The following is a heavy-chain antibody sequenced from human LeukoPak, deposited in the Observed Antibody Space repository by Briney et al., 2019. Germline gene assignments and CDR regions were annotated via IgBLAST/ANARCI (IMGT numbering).Heavy chain of an antibody. Sequence: PSGTLSLTCTVSGASISSYYWSWIRQPAGSGLEWIGRIYTSGTNDYNPSLKSRVSMSVDTSKNQFSLKLTSVTAADTAVYYCARDGTHNWFDPWGQGTLVTLS. V-gene: IGHV4-4*07. CDR2: IYTSGTN. J-gene: IGHJ5*02. D-gene: IGHD1-26*01. CDR3: ARDGTHNWFDP. CDR1: GASISSYY.